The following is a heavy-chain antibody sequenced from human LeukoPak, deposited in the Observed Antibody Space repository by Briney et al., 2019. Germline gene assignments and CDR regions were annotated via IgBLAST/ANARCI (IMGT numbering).Heavy chain of an antibody. V-gene: IGHV1-3*01. D-gene: IGHD5-18*01. J-gene: IGHJ4*02. Sequence: ASVEVSCKASGYTFTSYAMHWVRQAPGRRLEWMGWINAGNGNTKYSQKFQGRVTITRDTSASTAYMELSSLRSEDTAVYYCARDRYTAMVRGYFDYWGQGTLVTVSS. CDR2: INAGNGNT. CDR1: GYTFTSYA. CDR3: ARDRYTAMVRGYFDY.